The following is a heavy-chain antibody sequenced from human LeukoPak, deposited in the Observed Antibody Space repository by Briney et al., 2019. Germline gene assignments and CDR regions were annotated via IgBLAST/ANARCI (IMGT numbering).Heavy chain of an antibody. CDR3: AKYSSSWSRWRWYYFDY. CDR2: ISGSGGST. Sequence: GGSLRLSCAASGFTFSSYAMSWVRQAPGKGLEWVSAISGSGGSTYYADSVKGRFTISRDNSKNTLYLQMNSLRAEDTAVYYCAKYSSSWSRWRWYYFDYWGQGTLVTVSS. V-gene: IGHV3-23*01. D-gene: IGHD6-13*01. CDR1: GFTFSSYA. J-gene: IGHJ4*02.